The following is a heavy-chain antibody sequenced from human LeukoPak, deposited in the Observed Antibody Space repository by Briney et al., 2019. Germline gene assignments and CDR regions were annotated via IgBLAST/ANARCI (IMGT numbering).Heavy chain of an antibody. V-gene: IGHV4-34*01. D-gene: IGHD3-22*01. CDR3: ARDKQHDEYYYDSSGYSRAYNWFDP. CDR2: INHSGST. Sequence: RTSETLSLTCAVYGGSFSGYYWSWTRQPPGKGLEWIGEINHSGSTNYNPSLKSRVTISVDTSKNQFSLKLSSVTAADTAVYYCARDKQHDEYYYDSSGYSRAYNWFDPWGQGTLVTVSS. CDR1: GGSFSGYY. J-gene: IGHJ5*02.